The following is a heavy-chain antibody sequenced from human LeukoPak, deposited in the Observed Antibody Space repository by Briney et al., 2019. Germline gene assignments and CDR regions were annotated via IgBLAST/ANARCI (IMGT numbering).Heavy chain of an antibody. V-gene: IGHV4-39*07. CDR2: INHSGST. CDR1: GGSISSSSYY. Sequence: SSETLSLTCTVSGGSISSSSYYWSWIRQPPGKGLEWIGEINHSGSTNYNPSLKSRVTISVDTSKNQFSLKLSSVTAADTAVYYCARGPDKDDYGDYGGDFDYWGQGTLVTVSS. CDR3: ARGPDKDDYGDYGGDFDY. J-gene: IGHJ4*02. D-gene: IGHD4-17*01.